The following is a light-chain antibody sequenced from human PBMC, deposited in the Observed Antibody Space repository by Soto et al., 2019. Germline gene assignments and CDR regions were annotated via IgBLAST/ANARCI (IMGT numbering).Light chain of an antibody. CDR2: DVS. CDR1: SSDVGGYKY. CDR3: SSYTGSSTYVV. V-gene: IGLV2-14*01. Sequence: QSALTQPASVSGSPGQSITISCTGTSSDVGGYKYVSWYQQHPGKAPKLMIYDVSNRPSGVSNRFSGSKSANTASLTISGLKAEDEADYYCSSYTGSSTYVVFGGGTKLTVL. J-gene: IGLJ2*01.